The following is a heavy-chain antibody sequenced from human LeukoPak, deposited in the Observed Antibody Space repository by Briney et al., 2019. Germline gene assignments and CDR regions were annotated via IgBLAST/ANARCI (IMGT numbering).Heavy chain of an antibody. CDR3: AKELGYCSSTSCPRLYYHYYGMDV. CDR2: ISGSGGST. V-gene: IGHV3-23*01. D-gene: IGHD2-2*01. Sequence: GGSLRLSCAASGFTFSSYAMSWVRQAPGKGLEWVSAISGSGGSTYYADSVKGRFTISRDNSKNTLYLQMNSLRAEDTAVYYCAKELGYCSSTSCPRLYYHYYGMDVWGQGTTVTVSS. CDR1: GFTFSSYA. J-gene: IGHJ6*02.